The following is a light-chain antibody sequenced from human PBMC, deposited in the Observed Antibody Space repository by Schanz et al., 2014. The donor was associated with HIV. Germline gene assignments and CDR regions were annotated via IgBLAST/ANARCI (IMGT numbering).Light chain of an antibody. CDR1: SSNIGAGYD. V-gene: IGLV1-40*02. CDR2: GNN. CDR3: AAWDDSLNGYV. J-gene: IGLJ1*01. Sequence: QSVLTQPPSVSGAPGQRVSISCTGSSSNIGAGYDVHWYQQLPGTAPKLLIYGNNNRPSGVPDRFSASKSGTSASLAITGLQSEDEADYYCAAWDDSLNGYVFGTGTKLTVL.